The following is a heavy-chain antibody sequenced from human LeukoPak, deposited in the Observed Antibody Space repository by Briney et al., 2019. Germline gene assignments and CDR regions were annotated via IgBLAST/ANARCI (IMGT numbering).Heavy chain of an antibody. CDR3: ARGPSGGNGFSY. Sequence: PGGSLRLSCAASGFTFSSYWMHWVRQAPGKGLEWVANIKPDGSQKYYVDSVKGRFTISRDNAKNSLYLQMNSLRAVDTAVYYCARGPSGGNGFSYWGLGTLVTVSS. V-gene: IGHV3-7*04. D-gene: IGHD2-15*01. J-gene: IGHJ4*02. CDR1: GFTFSSYW. CDR2: IKPDGSQK.